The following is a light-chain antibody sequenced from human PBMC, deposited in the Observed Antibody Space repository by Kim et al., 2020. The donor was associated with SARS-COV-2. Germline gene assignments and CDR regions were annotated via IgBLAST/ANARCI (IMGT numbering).Light chain of an antibody. CDR2: DNN. Sequence: QSVLTQPPSVSAAPGQKVTIPCSGSSSNSGNNYVSRYQQLPGTAPKLLSYDNNKRPSGIPDRFSGSKSGTSATLTITGLQAGDEADYYCGTWDSTLSAGIFGGGTQLTVL. CDR3: GTWDSTLSAGI. CDR1: SSNSGNNY. J-gene: IGLJ2*01. V-gene: IGLV1-51*01.